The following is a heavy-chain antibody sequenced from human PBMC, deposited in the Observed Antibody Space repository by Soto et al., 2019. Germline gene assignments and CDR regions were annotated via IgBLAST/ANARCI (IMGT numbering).Heavy chain of an antibody. CDR3: ASRFRNKRTQGYSYGYVDY. CDR2: IYYSGST. CDR1: GGSISSSSYY. Sequence: SETLSLTCTVSGGSISSSSYYWGWIRQPPGKGLEWIGSIYYSGSTYYNPSLKNRVTISVDTSKNQFSLKLSSVTAADTAVYYCASRFRNKRTQGYSYGYVDYWGQGTLVTVSS. V-gene: IGHV4-39*01. J-gene: IGHJ4*02. D-gene: IGHD5-18*01.